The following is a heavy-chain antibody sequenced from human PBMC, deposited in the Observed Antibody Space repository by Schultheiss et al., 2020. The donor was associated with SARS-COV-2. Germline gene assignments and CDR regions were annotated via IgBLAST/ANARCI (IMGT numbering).Heavy chain of an antibody. Sequence: GESLKISCKGSGYSFTSYWIGWVRQMPGKGLEWMGIIYPGDSDTRYSPSFQGQVTISADKSISTAYLQWGSLKASETAMYYCARWHDILTGYPYGMDVWGQGTTVTVSS. J-gene: IGHJ6*02. CDR1: GYSFTSYW. CDR3: ARWHDILTGYPYGMDV. D-gene: IGHD3-9*01. CDR2: IYPGDSDT. V-gene: IGHV5-51*01.